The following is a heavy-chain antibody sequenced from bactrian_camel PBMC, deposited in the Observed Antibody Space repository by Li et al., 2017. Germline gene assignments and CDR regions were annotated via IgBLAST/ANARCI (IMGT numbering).Heavy chain of an antibody. CDR1: GFTFSIYA. V-gene: IGHV3S40*01. Sequence: QLVESGGGLVQPGGSVRLSCAASGFTFSIYAMSWVRQAPGKGLEWVSTINGGGETTYYADSVKGRFTISRDNAKNTVYLQMNSLQPEDTAMYYCAADAGHVYNEFDVSALAVTDFIYWGQGTQVTVS. CDR2: INGGGETT. CDR3: AADAGHVYNEFDVSALAVTDFIY. J-gene: IGHJ6*01. D-gene: IGHD4*01.